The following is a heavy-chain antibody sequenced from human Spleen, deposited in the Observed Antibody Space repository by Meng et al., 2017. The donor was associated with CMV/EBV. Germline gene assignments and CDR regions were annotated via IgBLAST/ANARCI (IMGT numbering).Heavy chain of an antibody. Sequence: VALVESGGGVVQPGKSLRLSCAASGFTFSSYAMHWVRQAPGKGLEWVAVISYDGSNKYYADSVKGRFTISRDNSKNTLYLQMNSLRAEDTAVYYCAREVGSRGYSYVGDYWGQGTLVTVSS. CDR1: GFTFSSYA. D-gene: IGHD5-18*01. CDR3: AREVGSRGYSYVGDY. V-gene: IGHV3-30-3*01. J-gene: IGHJ4*02. CDR2: ISYDGSNK.